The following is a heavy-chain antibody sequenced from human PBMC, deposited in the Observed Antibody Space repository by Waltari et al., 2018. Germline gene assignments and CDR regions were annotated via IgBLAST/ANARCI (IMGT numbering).Heavy chain of an antibody. CDR2: IYWNDDK. CDR1: GFSLSTSGVG. D-gene: IGHD3-9*01. CDR3: AQTGIRDFDWLFQDFDY. Sequence: QITLQESGPTLVKPTQTLTLTCTFSGFSLSTSGVGVGWIRQPPGKALEWLALIYWNDDKRYSPSLKSRLTITKDTSKNQVVLTMTNMDPVDTATYYCAQTGIRDFDWLFQDFDYWGQGTLVTVSS. V-gene: IGHV2-5*01. J-gene: IGHJ4*02.